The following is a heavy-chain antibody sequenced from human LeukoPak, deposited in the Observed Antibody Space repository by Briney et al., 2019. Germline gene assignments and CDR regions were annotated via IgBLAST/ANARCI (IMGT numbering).Heavy chain of an antibody. J-gene: IGHJ6*02. CDR1: GYTFTSYG. V-gene: IGHV1-8*02. CDR2: MNPNSGNT. Sequence: ASVKVSCKASGYTFTSYGISWVRQATGQGLEWMGWMNPNSGNTGYAQKFQGRVTMTRNTSISTAYMELSSLRSEDTAVYYCARAPTYYDILTGGYYYYGMDVWGQGTTVTVSS. D-gene: IGHD3-9*01. CDR3: ARAPTYYDILTGGYYYYGMDV.